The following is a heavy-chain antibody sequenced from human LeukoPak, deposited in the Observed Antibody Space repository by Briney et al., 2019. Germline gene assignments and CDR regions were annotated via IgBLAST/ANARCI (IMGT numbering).Heavy chain of an antibody. J-gene: IGHJ4*02. CDR3: ARTYYDYVWGSYRYEVTGFDY. CDR2: INPNSGGT. D-gene: IGHD3-16*02. CDR1: GYTFTGYY. Sequence: ASVKVSCKASGYTFTGYYMHWVRQAPGQGLEWIGRINPNSGGTNYAQKFQGRVTMTRDTSISTAYMELSRLRSDDTAVYYCARTYYDYVWGSYRYEVTGFDYWGQGTLVTVSS. V-gene: IGHV1-2*06.